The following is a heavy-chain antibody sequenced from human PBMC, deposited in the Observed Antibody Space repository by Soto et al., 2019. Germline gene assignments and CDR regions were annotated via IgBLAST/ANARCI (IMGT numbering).Heavy chain of an antibody. Sequence: GASAKVSCKASGGTFSTYTFSWVRQAPGQGLEWMGRIIPIFGTPYYAQKFQGRVTITADKSTSTVYMELSSLRSDDTAVYFCARGLECRGYCLDKPTWFAPWGQGTLVTVSS. CDR3: ARGLECRGYCLDKPTWFAP. J-gene: IGHJ5*02. CDR2: IIPIFGTP. D-gene: IGHD2-15*01. V-gene: IGHV1-69*06. CDR1: GGTFSTYT.